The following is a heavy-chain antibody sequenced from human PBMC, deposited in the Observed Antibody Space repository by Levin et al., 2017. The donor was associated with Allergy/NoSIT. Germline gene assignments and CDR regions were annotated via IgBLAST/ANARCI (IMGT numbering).Heavy chain of an antibody. J-gene: IGHJ3*02. CDR1: RGSISSENHY. CDR2: IFDNGRA. CDR3: ARGGGDYYFAFDI. D-gene: IGHD2-21*02. Sequence: SETLSLTCSVSRGSISSENHYWSWFRQPPGTGLEWIGHIFDNGRAYYNPSLESRLVISIDTSSNQFSLRLGSATAADTAVYFCARGGGDYYFAFDIWGQGTMVTVSS. V-gene: IGHV4-30-4*01.